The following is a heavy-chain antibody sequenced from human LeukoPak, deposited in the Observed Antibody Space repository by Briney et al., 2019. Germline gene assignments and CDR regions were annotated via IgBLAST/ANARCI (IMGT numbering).Heavy chain of an antibody. J-gene: IGHJ4*02. V-gene: IGHV3-23*01. D-gene: IGHD3-3*01. Sequence: GGSLRLSCAASGFTFSSYAMSWVRQAPGKGLEWVSVISGSGGSTYYADSVKGRFTVSRDNSKNTLYLQMNSLRAGDTAVYYCAKRRYDFWSGYKDLAYWGQGTLVTVSS. CDR1: GFTFSSYA. CDR2: ISGSGGST. CDR3: AKRRYDFWSGYKDLAY.